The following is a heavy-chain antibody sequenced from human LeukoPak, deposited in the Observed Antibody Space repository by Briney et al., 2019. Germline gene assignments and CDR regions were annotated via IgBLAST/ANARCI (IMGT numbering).Heavy chain of an antibody. Sequence: GGSLRLSCAASGFTFSTYDMTWVRQAPGKGLEWVSSISGSGGSTYYADSVKGRFTTSRDNSKNTLYLQMNGLRAEDTAVYYWAKVLAAVPGNKSFPYGGKEPLATVP. V-gene: IGHV3-23*01. CDR1: GFTFSTYD. CDR3: AKVLAAVPGNKSFPY. CDR2: ISGSGGST. J-gene: IGHJ4*02. D-gene: IGHD6-19*01.